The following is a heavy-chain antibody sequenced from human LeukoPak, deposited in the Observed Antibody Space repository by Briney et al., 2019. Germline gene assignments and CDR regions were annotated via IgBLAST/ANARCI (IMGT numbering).Heavy chain of an antibody. CDR3: ARTPYSSGTYDY. V-gene: IGHV1-2*02. CDR1: GYTFTGKY. CDR2: INPYNDDT. D-gene: IGHD1-26*01. Sequence: ASVKVSCKASGYTFTGKYMHWVRQAPGQGLEWMGWINPYNDDTNYAQKFQGRVTMTKDASLNTAYMELSRLRSDDTAVYYCARTPYSSGTYDYWGQGTLVTVSS. J-gene: IGHJ4*02.